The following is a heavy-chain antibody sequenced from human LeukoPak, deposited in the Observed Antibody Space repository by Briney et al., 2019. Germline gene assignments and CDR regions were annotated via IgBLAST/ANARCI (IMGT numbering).Heavy chain of an antibody. J-gene: IGHJ4*02. D-gene: IGHD4-17*01. CDR1: GFTVSSNY. V-gene: IGHV3-66*01. Sequence: TGGSLRLSCAASGFTVSSNYMSWVRQAPGKGLEWVSVIYSGGSTYYADSVKGRFTISRDNSKNTLYLQMNSLRAEDTAVYYCARDPGYGDNGGSVYWGQGTLVTVSS. CDR3: ARDPGYGDNGGSVY. CDR2: IYSGGST.